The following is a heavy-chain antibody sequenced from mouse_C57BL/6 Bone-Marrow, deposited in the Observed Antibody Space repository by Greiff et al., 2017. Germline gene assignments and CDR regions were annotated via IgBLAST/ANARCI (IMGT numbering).Heavy chain of an antibody. D-gene: IGHD1-1*01. V-gene: IGHV1-81*01. CDR1: GYTFTSYG. CDR3: VPYYYGSTYFDV. CDR2: IYPRSGNT. Sequence: QVQLKQSGAELARPGASVKLSCKASGYTFTSYGISWVKQRTGQGLEWIGEIYPRSGNTYYNEKFKGKATLTADKSSSTAYMELRSLTSEDSAVYFCVPYYYGSTYFDVWGTGTTVTVSS. J-gene: IGHJ1*03.